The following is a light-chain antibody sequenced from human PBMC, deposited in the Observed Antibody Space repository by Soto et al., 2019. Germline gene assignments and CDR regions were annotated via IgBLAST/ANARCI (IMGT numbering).Light chain of an antibody. CDR3: SSYAGSNNYV. CDR1: SSDVGGYNY. Sequence: QSVLTQPPSASGSPGQSVTISCTGTSSDVGGYNYVSWYQQHPGKAPKLMIYEVSKRPSGVPDRFSGSKSGNTASLTVSGLQAEDEDDYYCSSYAGSNNYVFGTGTKVTV. J-gene: IGLJ1*01. CDR2: EVS. V-gene: IGLV2-8*01.